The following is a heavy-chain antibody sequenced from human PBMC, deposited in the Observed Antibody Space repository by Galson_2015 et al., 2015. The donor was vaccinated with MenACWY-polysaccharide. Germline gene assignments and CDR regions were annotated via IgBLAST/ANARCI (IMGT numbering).Heavy chain of an antibody. Sequence: ETLSLTCAVSGYSISSGYYWGWIRQPPGKGLEWIGSIYHSGSPYYNPSLKSRVTITVDTPKNQFSLKLSSVTAADTAVYYCARVEKYSGSYYILHWGQGTLVTVSS. D-gene: IGHD1-26*01. CDR2: IYHSGSP. CDR1: GYSISSGYY. J-gene: IGHJ4*02. V-gene: IGHV4-38-2*01. CDR3: ARVEKYSGSYYILH.